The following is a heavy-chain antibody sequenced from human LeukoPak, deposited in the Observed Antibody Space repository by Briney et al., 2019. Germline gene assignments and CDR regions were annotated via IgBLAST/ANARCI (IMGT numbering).Heavy chain of an antibody. CDR2: MNPNSGNT. J-gene: IGHJ4*02. D-gene: IGHD2-15*01. CDR1: GYTFTSYD. V-gene: IGHV1-8*01. Sequence: GASVKVSCKASGYTFTSYDINWVRQATGQGLEWMGWMNPNSGNTGYAQKSQGRVTMTRNTSISTAYMELSSPRSEDTAVYYCARARYCSGGSCYRFDYWGQGTLVTVSS. CDR3: ARARYCSGGSCYRFDY.